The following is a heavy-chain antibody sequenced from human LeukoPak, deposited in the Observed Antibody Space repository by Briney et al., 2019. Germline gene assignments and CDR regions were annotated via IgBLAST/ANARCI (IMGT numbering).Heavy chain of an antibody. V-gene: IGHV3-23*01. CDR2: FSGSGGST. J-gene: IGHJ4*02. CDR3: AKELIAVAGTVFDY. CDR1: GFTFSSYA. Sequence: PGGSLRLPCAACGFTFSSYAMSWVRQARGRGVEWVSAFSGSGGSTYYADSVKGRFTISRDNSKNTLYLQMNSLRAEDTAVYYCAKELIAVAGTVFDYWGQGTLVTVSS. D-gene: IGHD6-19*01.